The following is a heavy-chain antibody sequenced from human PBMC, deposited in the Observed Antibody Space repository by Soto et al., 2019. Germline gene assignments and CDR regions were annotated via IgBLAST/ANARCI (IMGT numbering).Heavy chain of an antibody. V-gene: IGHV1-18*04. CDR3: ARVSTSRAFDI. Sequence: SXKVSFKASGYTXTSYGIRLVRQAPGQGLEWMGWIIAYNCNTNYAQKLQGRVIMTTQTSTSTAYMEMRRLRPDDTAVYYCARVSTSRAFDIWGQGTMGTVS. J-gene: IGHJ3*02. CDR2: IIAYNCNT. CDR1: GYTXTSYG. D-gene: IGHD1-26*01.